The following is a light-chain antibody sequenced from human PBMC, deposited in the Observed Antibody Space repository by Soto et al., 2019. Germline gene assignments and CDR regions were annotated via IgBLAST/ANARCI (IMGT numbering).Light chain of an antibody. CDR3: MKALLTPWT. V-gene: IGKV2-28*01. Sequence: DIVMTQSPLSLPVTPGEPASISCRSSQSLLHSNGYNYLDRYLQKPGQPPQLLTYLGSNRAYGVPDRFRGSGSGSDFTLKISRVEAEDVGVYYCMKALLTPWTFGQGTKVEIK. CDR1: QSLLHSNGYNY. CDR2: LGS. J-gene: IGKJ1*01.